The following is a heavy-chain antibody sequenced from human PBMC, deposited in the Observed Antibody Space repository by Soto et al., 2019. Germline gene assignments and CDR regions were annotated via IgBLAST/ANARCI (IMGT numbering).Heavy chain of an antibody. J-gene: IGHJ6*02. Sequence: QVQLQQWGAGLLKPSETLSLTCAVYGGSFSGYYWSWIRQPPGKGLEWIGEINHSGSTNYNPSLKSRVTISVDTSKNQFSLKLSSVTAADTAVYYCARGGVGYCSGGSCYSVYDYYGMDVWGQGTTVTVSS. CDR2: INHSGST. CDR3: ARGGVGYCSGGSCYSVYDYYGMDV. V-gene: IGHV4-34*01. D-gene: IGHD2-15*01. CDR1: GGSFSGYY.